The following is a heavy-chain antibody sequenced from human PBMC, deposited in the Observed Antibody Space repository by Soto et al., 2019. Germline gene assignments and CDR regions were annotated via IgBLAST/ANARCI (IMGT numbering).Heavy chain of an antibody. V-gene: IGHV3-53*02. CDR3: AREGPDSSGSYSGSDY. CDR2: IYSGGST. Sequence: EVQLVETGGGLIQPGGSLRLSCAASGFTVSSNYMSWVRQAPGKGLEWVSVIYSGGSTYYADSVKGRFTISRDNSKNTLYLQMNSLRAEDTAVYYCAREGPDSSGSYSGSDYWGQGTLVTVSS. CDR1: GFTVSSNY. D-gene: IGHD3-22*01. J-gene: IGHJ4*02.